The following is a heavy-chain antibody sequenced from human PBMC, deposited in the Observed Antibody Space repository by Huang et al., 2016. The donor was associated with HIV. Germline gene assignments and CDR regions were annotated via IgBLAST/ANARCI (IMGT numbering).Heavy chain of an antibody. Sequence: VPLVQSGAEVKKPGSSVKVSCKASGGSFRNFAIGWVRQAPGQGLVWMGGISPTLGTANYAQKFQGRVTIIADESTSTAYMELSSLRSEDTAVYYCATVDYYDTSGPQRGYFDNWGQGTLVTVSS. D-gene: IGHD3-22*01. CDR1: GGSFRNFA. J-gene: IGHJ4*02. CDR3: ATVDYYDTSGPQRGYFDN. V-gene: IGHV1-69*01. CDR2: ISPTLGTA.